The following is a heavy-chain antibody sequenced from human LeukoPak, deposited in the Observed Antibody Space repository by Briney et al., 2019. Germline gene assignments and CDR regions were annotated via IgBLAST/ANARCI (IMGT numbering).Heavy chain of an antibody. CDR2: INHSGST. V-gene: IGHV4-34*01. CDR3: ARLRSGYHPTRFDY. Sequence: SETLSLTCAVYGGSFSGYYWSWIRQPPGKGLEWIGEINHSGSTNYNPSPKSRVTISVDTSKNQFSLKLSSVTAADTAVYYCARLRSGYHPTRFDYWGQGTLVTVSS. J-gene: IGHJ4*02. CDR1: GGSFSGYY. D-gene: IGHD3-22*01.